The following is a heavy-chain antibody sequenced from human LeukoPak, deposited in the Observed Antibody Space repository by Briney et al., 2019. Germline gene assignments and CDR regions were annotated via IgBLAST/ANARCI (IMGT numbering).Heavy chain of an antibody. J-gene: IGHJ4*02. V-gene: IGHV3-48*03. CDR3: ARVDIVLIGSFDY. CDR2: IRSSGSTI. Sequence: PGGSLRLSCAASGFTFSSYEMNWVRQAPGKGLEWVSNIRSSGSTIYYADSVKGRFTISRDNAENSLYLQMNSLRAEDTAVYYCARVDIVLIGSFDYWGQGTLVTVSS. CDR1: GFTFSSYE. D-gene: IGHD2-8*01.